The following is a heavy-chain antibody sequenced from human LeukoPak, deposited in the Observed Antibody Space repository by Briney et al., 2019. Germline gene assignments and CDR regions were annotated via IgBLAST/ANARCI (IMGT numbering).Heavy chain of an antibody. CDR1: GGPFSGYY. CDR2: INHSGST. V-gene: IGHV4-34*01. J-gene: IGHJ4*02. Sequence: SETLSLTCAVYGGPFSGYYWSWIRQPPGKGLEWIGEINHSGSTNYNPSLKSRVTISVDTSKNQFSLKLSSVTAADTAVYYCARNAGLYRRYFDYWGQGTLVTVSS. D-gene: IGHD3-16*02. CDR3: ARNAGLYRRYFDY.